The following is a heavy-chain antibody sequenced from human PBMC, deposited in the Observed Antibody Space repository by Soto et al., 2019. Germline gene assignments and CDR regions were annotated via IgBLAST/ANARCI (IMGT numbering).Heavy chain of an antibody. CDR2: ISYDGSNK. D-gene: IGHD5-18*01. CDR3: ARDPLWGTAMVLWYFDL. V-gene: IGHV3-30-3*01. Sequence: QVQLVESGGGVVQPGRSLRLSCAASGFTFSSYAMHWVRQAPGKGLEWVAVISYDGSNKYYADSVKGRFTSSSDNSKNTLYLQMNSLRAEDTAVYYCARDPLWGTAMVLWYFDLWGRGTLVTVSS. J-gene: IGHJ2*01. CDR1: GFTFSSYA.